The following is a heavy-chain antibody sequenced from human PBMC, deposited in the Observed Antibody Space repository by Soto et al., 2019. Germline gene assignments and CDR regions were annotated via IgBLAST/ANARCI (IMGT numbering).Heavy chain of an antibody. CDR2: ISVAGNS. D-gene: IGHD2-21*02. V-gene: IGHV3-13*01. Sequence: GGSLRLSCAASGFTFSSYDMHWVRQVIGGGLEWVSAISVAGNSHYADSVKGRFTVSRENAKNSLYLQMNGLTAGDTAVCYCAREWEVTGYWYFDLWGRGTLVTVSS. CDR1: GFTFSSYD. J-gene: IGHJ2*01. CDR3: AREWEVTGYWYFDL.